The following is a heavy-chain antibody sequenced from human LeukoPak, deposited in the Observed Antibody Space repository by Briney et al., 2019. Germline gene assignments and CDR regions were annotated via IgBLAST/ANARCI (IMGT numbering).Heavy chain of an antibody. CDR2: INPNSGGT. J-gene: IGHJ6*03. V-gene: IGHV1-2*02. CDR3: ATPTAGYDSSGYYPRDYYYMDV. CDR1: GYTFTGYY. D-gene: IGHD3-22*01. Sequence: ASVKVSCKASGYTFTGYYMHWVRQAPGQGLEWMGWINPNSGGTNYAQKFQGRVTMTRDTSISTAYMELSRLRSDDTAVYYCATPTAGYDSSGYYPRDYYYMDVWGKGTTVTVSS.